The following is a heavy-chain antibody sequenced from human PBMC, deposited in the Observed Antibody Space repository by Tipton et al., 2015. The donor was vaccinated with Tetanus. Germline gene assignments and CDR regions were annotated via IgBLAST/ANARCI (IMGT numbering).Heavy chain of an antibody. D-gene: IGHD1-14*01. CDR2: ISGSRLTP. V-gene: IGHV3-23*01. Sequence: SLRLSCAASGFTFKSYTMNWLRQAPGNGLEWVAAISGSRLTPYYADSLKGRFTISRDNSKNTLSLQLNSPRADDTAIYYCAKEALGVLNLWGNGTTVIVSS. J-gene: IGHJ6*04. CDR1: GFTFKSYT. CDR3: AKEALGVLNL.